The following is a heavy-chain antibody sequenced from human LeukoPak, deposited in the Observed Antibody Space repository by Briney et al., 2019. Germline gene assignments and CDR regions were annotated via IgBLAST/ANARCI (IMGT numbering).Heavy chain of an antibody. CDR2: ISAYNGNT. D-gene: IGHD4-17*01. CDR3: ARDKDDYGVVNWFDP. J-gene: IGHJ5*02. V-gene: IGHV1-18*01. Sequence: ASVKLSCKASGYTFTSYGISWVRQAPGQGLEWMGWISAYNGNTNYAQKLQGRVTITTDTSTSTAYMELRSLRSDDTAVYYCARDKDDYGVVNWFDPWGQGTLVTVSS. CDR1: GYTFTSYG.